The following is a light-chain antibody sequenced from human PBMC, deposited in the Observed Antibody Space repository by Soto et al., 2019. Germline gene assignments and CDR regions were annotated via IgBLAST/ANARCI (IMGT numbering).Light chain of an antibody. Sequence: NGWTLTASKLAGYAEGRDTSSRRASQNISICLAWYQQKPGKAPELLIYGASSLQSGVPSRSSGSGSGTDFTLTIRCLQSEDSAPYYCQQHYSSPGTYAQGTKLDIK. CDR2: GAS. CDR3: QQHYSSPGT. J-gene: IGKJ1*01. CDR1: QNISIC. V-gene: IGKV1D-8*01.